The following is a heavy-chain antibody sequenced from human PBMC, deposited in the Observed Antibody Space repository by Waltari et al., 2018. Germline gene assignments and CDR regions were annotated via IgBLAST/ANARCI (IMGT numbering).Heavy chain of an antibody. Sequence: QVQLVQSGSELKKPGASVKVSCKASGYIFSNSAMHWVRQAPGQGLEWMGWINTNTGNPTYAQGFTGRFVFSLDTSVSTAYLQISSLKAEDTSVYYCAKGIQLWGRGSWYFDDWGQVTLVTVSS. J-gene: IGHJ4*02. CDR1: GYIFSNSA. CDR2: INTNTGNP. CDR3: AKGIQLWGRGSWYFDD. V-gene: IGHV7-4-1*02. D-gene: IGHD5-18*01.